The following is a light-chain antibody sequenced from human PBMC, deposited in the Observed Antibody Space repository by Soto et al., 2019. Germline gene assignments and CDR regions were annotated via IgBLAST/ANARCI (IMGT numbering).Light chain of an antibody. CDR2: EVD. J-gene: IGLJ1*01. CDR1: SSDVGTYNL. Sequence: QSALTQPASVSGSPGQSITISCTGTSSDVGTYNLVSWYQQHPGRAPKLIIYEVDSRTSGISDRFSGSKSGNTASLTISGLQPEDEADYYCSSYTTTDPYVFGTGTKLTVL. CDR3: SSYTTTDPYV. V-gene: IGLV2-14*02.